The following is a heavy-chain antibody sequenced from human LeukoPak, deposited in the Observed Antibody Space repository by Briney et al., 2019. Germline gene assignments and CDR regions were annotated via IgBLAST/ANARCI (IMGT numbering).Heavy chain of an antibody. CDR2: ISSSSSTI. CDR3: ARGPSMTTVVTTPAVGFDY. Sequence: GGSLRLSCAASGFTFSSYSMNWVRQAPGKGLEWVSYISSSSSTIYYADSVKGRFTISRDNAKNSLYLQMNSLRAEDTAVYYCARGPSMTTVVTTPAVGFDYWGQGTLVTVSP. CDR1: GFTFSSYS. D-gene: IGHD4-23*01. V-gene: IGHV3-48*01. J-gene: IGHJ4*02.